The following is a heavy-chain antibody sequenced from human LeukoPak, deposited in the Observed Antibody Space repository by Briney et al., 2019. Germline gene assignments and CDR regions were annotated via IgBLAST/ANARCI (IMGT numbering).Heavy chain of an antibody. J-gene: IGHJ4*02. V-gene: IGHV1-2*04. CDR3: ARVASGSYYNFDY. CDR1: GYTFTSYY. Sequence: ASVQVSCKASGYTFTSYYMHWVRQAPGQGLEWMGWINPNSGGTNYAQKFQGWVTMTRDTSISTAYMELSRLRSDDTAVYYCARVASGSYYNFDYWGQGTLVTVSS. D-gene: IGHD3-10*01. CDR2: INPNSGGT.